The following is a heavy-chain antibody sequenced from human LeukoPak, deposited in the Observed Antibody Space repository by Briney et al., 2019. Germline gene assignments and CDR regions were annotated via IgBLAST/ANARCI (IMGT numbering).Heavy chain of an antibody. V-gene: IGHV4-59*11. Sequence: SETLSLTCTVSGGSISSHNWSWIRQPPGEGLEWIGYIYYSGSTNYNPSLKSRVTISVDTSKNQFSLKLSSVTAADTAVYYCARVGAAAAPYYYYYYMDVWGKGTTVTVSS. D-gene: IGHD6-13*01. J-gene: IGHJ6*03. CDR3: ARVGAAAAPYYYYYYMDV. CDR1: GGSISSHN. CDR2: IYYSGST.